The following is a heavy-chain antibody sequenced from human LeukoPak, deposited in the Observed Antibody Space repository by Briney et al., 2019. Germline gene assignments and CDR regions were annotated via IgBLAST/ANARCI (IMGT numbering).Heavy chain of an antibody. Sequence: ASVKVSCKASGDTLTGYFIHWVRQAPGQGLEWMGWINPSGGTTSYAQNFQGRVTMTRDTSTSTVYMELSSLRSEDTAVYYCAREIGPRQLHLWGSAFDYWGQGTLVTVSS. V-gene: IGHV1-46*01. CDR3: AREIGPRQLHLWGSAFDY. CDR1: GDTLTGYF. CDR2: INPSGGTT. D-gene: IGHD5-18*01. J-gene: IGHJ4*02.